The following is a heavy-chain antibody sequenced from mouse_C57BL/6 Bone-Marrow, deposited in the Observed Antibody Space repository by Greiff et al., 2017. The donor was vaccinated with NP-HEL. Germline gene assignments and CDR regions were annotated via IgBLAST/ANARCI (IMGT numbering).Heavy chain of an antibody. CDR2: IYPGGGFT. CDR3: ARSGNFYYYGSGDFDV. V-gene: IGHV1-63*01. CDR1: GYTFTNYW. Sequence: QVQLQPSGAELVRPGTSVTMSCKASGYTFTNYWIGWAKQRPGHGLEWIGDIYPGGGFTNYNEKFKGKATLTADKSSSTAYMQFSSLTSEDSAIYYCARSGNFYYYGSGDFDVWGTGTTVTVSS. D-gene: IGHD1-1*01. J-gene: IGHJ1*03.